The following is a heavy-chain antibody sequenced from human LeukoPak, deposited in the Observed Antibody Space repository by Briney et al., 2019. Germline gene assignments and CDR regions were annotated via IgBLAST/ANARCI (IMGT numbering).Heavy chain of an antibody. J-gene: IGHJ6*04. Sequence: GGSLRLSCAASGFTFSSYEMNWVRQAPGKGLEWVSYISSSGSTIYYADSMKGRFTISRDNAKNSLYLQMNSLRAEDTAVYYCAELGITMIGGVWGKGITVTISS. CDR2: ISSSGSTI. CDR1: GFTFSSYE. V-gene: IGHV3-48*03. CDR3: AELGITMIGGV. D-gene: IGHD3-10*02.